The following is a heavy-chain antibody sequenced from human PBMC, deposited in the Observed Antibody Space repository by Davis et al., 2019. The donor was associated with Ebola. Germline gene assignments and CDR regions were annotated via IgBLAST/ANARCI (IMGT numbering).Heavy chain of an antibody. D-gene: IGHD5-18*01. CDR3: ARANTAKGRGFDY. CDR1: GFTFSDYY. J-gene: IGHJ4*02. V-gene: IGHV3-30-3*01. CDR2: ISYDGSNK. Sequence: GGSLRLSCAASGFTFSDYYMSWIRQAPGKGLEWVAVISYDGSNKYYADSVKGRFTISRNNSKNTLYLQMNSLRAEDTAVYYCARANTAKGRGFDYWGQGTLVTVSS.